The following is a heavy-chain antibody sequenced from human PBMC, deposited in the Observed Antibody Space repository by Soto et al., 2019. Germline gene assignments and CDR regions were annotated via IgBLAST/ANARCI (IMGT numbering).Heavy chain of an antibody. CDR2: IKQDGGEK. CDR1: GFTFSGYW. V-gene: IGHV3-7*01. CDR3: ARDRWWLVH. D-gene: IGHD6-19*01. Sequence: EVQLVESGGGLVQPGGSLSLSCAASGFTFSGYWMNWVRQAPGKGLAWVANIKQDGGEKYYVDSVKGRFTISRDNAKNSLYLQMNSLRAEDTAVYYCARDRWWLVHWGQGTLVTVSS. J-gene: IGHJ4*02.